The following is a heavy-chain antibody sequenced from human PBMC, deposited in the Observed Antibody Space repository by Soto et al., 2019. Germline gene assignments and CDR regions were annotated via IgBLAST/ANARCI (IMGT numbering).Heavy chain of an antibody. D-gene: IGHD6-6*01. V-gene: IGHV4-39*01. CDR1: GGSISSSSYY. Sequence: QLQLQESGPGLVKPSETLSLTCTVSGGSISSSSYYWGWIRQPPGKGLEWIGSIYYSGSTYYNPSLKSRVTISVDTSKNQFSLKLSSVTAADTAVYYCARLNEQDSSSRSWLQYYFDYWGQGTLVTVSS. CDR3: ARLNEQDSSSRSWLQYYFDY. J-gene: IGHJ4*02. CDR2: IYYSGST.